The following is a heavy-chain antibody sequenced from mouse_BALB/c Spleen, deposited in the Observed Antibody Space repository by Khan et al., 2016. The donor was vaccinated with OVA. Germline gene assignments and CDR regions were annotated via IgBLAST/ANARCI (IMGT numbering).Heavy chain of an antibody. V-gene: IGHV3-2*02. CDR2: ISYSGRT. D-gene: IGHD1-1*01. CDR3: ARSVTITTVVATDFDY. CDR1: GYSITSDYA. J-gene: IGHJ2*01. Sequence: VQLQESGPGLVKPSQSLSLTCTVTGYSITSDYAWNWIRQFPGNKLEWMGYISYSGRTSSNPSLKSRISITPDTSKNQFFLQLNSVTTEDTATYYCARSVTITTVVATDFDYWGQGTTLTVSS.